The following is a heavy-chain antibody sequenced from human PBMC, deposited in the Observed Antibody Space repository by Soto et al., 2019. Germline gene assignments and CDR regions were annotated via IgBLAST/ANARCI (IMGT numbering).Heavy chain of an antibody. J-gene: IGHJ6*03. D-gene: IGHD2-15*01. V-gene: IGHV1-69*02. Sequence: SVKVSCKASGGTFSSYTISWVRQAPGQGLEWMGRIIPILGIANYAQKFQGRVTITADKSTSTAYMELSSLRSEDTAVYYCARGVAATPYYYSYYMDVWGKGTTVTSP. CDR2: IIPILGIA. CDR1: GGTFSSYT. CDR3: ARGVAATPYYYSYYMDV.